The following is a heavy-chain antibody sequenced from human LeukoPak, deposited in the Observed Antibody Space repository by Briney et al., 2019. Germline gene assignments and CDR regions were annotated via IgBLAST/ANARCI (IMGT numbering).Heavy chain of an antibody. CDR1: GESISGFY. CDR3: ARSFSGVYYPY. V-gene: IGHV4-59*08. J-gene: IGHJ4*02. CDR2: IYYSGST. Sequence: SETLSLTCTVSGESISGFYWTWIRQPPGKGLEWIGYIYYSGSTNYNPSLKSRVTISVDTSKNQFSLKLSSVTAADTAVYYCARSFSGVYYPYWGQGTLVTVSS. D-gene: IGHD1-26*01.